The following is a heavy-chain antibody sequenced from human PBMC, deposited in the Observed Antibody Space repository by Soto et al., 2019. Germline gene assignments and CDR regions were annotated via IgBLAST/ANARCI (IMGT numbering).Heavy chain of an antibody. CDR3: AKVSLGALTFTDYYYYGLDV. Sequence: EVQLLESGGGSVQPGGSLRLSCAASGFTFSTYAMNWVRQAPGKGLEWVSALSGGGGSTYYADSVKGRVTISRDNSENTLYLQMNSLRAEDTAVYYCAKVSLGALTFTDYYYYGLDVWGQGTTVTVSS. J-gene: IGHJ6*02. V-gene: IGHV3-23*01. CDR1: GFTFSTYA. D-gene: IGHD1-26*01. CDR2: LSGGGGST.